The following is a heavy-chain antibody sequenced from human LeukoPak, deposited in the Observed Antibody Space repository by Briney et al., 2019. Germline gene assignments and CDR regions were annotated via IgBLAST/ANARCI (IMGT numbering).Heavy chain of an antibody. CDR3: ARDYYDSSGQDQQTDYYYGMDV. V-gene: IGHV4-31*03. D-gene: IGHD3-22*01. CDR1: GGSVSSGSYY. Sequence: PSETLSLTCTVSGGSVSSGSYYWSWIRQHPGKGLEWIGYIYYSGSTYYNPSLKSRVTISVDTSKNQFSLKLSSVTAADTAVYYCARDYYDSSGQDQQTDYYYGMDVWGQGTTVTVSS. J-gene: IGHJ6*02. CDR2: IYYSGST.